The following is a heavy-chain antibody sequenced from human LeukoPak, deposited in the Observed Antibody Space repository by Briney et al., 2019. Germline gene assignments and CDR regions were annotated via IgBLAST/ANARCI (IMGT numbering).Heavy chain of an antibody. CDR1: GYSFTSYW. D-gene: IGHD3-10*01. V-gene: IGHV5-51*01. CDR3: ARHLAQMGYYGSGSYNYMDV. Sequence: HGESLKISCKGSGYSFTSYWIGWVRQMPGKGLEWMGIIYPGDSDTRYSPSFQGQVTISADKSISTAYLQWSSLKASDTAMYYCARHLAQMGYYGSGSYNYMDVWGKGTTVTVSS. J-gene: IGHJ6*03. CDR2: IYPGDSDT.